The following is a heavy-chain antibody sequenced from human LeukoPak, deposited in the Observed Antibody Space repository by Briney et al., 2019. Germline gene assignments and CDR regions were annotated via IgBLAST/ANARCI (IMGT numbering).Heavy chain of an antibody. V-gene: IGHV4-59*13. CDR2: VYYSGST. CDR3: AEYIRRSGTYNFDF. Sequence: SETLSLTCTVSGGSISPYYWSWIRQPPEKGLEWIGYVYYSGSTNYNPSLKSRVTMSVDASKNQFSLKLGSVTAADTAVYYCAEYIRRSGTYNFDFWGQGTLVTVSS. D-gene: IGHD5-24*01. J-gene: IGHJ4*02. CDR1: GGSISPYY.